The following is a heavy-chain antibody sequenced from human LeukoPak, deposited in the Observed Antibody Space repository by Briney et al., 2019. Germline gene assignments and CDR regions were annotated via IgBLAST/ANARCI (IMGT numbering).Heavy chain of an antibody. V-gene: IGHV1-46*01. J-gene: IGHJ6*03. CDR3: ASETRRAYCSSTSCGYYMDV. D-gene: IGHD2-2*01. CDR2: INPSGGST. Sequence: GASVKVSCKASGYTFTSYYMHWVRQAPGQGLEWMGIINPSGGSTSYAQKFQGRVTMTRDTSTSTVYMELSSLRSEDTAVYYCASETRRAYCSSTSCGYYMDVWGKGTTVTVSS. CDR1: GYTFTSYY.